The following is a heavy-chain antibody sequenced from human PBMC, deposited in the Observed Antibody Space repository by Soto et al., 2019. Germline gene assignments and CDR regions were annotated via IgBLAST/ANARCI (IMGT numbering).Heavy chain of an antibody. J-gene: IGHJ1*01. D-gene: IGHD6-13*01. V-gene: IGHV4-34*01. Sequence: VQLQQWGAGLLKTSETLSLTCAVYGGSLSGYYWSWIRQTPGKRLEWVGDINHGGSANYNPSLKSRVTFSLDPSKNQFSLKLSSVIAADTAVYYCARYSSSWSQYVQHWGRGTLVTGSS. CDR1: GGSLSGYY. CDR2: INHGGSA. CDR3: ARYSSSWSQYVQH.